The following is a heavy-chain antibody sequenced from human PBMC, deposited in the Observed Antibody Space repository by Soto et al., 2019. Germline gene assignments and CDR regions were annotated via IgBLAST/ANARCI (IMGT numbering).Heavy chain of an antibody. Sequence: QITLKESGPTLVKPTQTLTLTCTFSGFSLSTRGVGVDWIRQSPGKALEWLALIYWDDDKRYSPSLKTRLTITKDTSKNQVVLTMTNMDPVDTGTYYCAPRRYASGSYHDDFWCQGTLVTVSS. CDR1: GFSLSTRGVG. CDR2: IYWDDDK. D-gene: IGHD3-10*01. CDR3: APRRYASGSYHDDF. V-gene: IGHV2-5*02. J-gene: IGHJ4*02.